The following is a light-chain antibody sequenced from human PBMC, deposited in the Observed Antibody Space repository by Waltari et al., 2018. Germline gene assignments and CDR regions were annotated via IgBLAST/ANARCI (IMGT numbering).Light chain of an antibody. CDR1: QSVSRA. Sequence: EIVLTQSPGTLSLSPGDSATLSCRASQSVSRALVWYQQNPGQAPRLLIYGASNRATGIPDRFSGSGSGTDFSLIISRLEPEDFAVYYCQHYVSLPVTFGQGTKVEIK. CDR2: GAS. J-gene: IGKJ1*01. V-gene: IGKV3-20*01. CDR3: QHYVSLPVT.